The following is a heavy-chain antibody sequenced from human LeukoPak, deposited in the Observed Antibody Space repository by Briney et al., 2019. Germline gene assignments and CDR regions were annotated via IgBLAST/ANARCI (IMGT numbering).Heavy chain of an antibody. CDR1: GGSISSNY. Sequence: SETLSLTCTVSGGSISSNYWSWIRQSPGKGLEWIGYIYYRGSTDYNPSLKSRVTISVDTSKNQFSLKLTSVTAADTAVYYCVTEPGYCTGGRCYGGWFDPWGQGTLVTVSS. D-gene: IGHD2-15*01. CDR3: VTEPGYCTGGRCYGGWFDP. J-gene: IGHJ5*02. V-gene: IGHV4-59*12. CDR2: IYYRGST.